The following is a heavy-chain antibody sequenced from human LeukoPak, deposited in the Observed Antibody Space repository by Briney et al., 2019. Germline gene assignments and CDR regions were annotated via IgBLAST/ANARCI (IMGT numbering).Heavy chain of an antibody. CDR3: ARYSGSYYRFDY. CDR1: GYTFTGYC. V-gene: IGHV1-2*02. J-gene: IGHJ4*02. D-gene: IGHD1-26*01. CDR2: INPNSGGT. Sequence: ASVKVSCKASGYTFTGYCMHWVRQAPGQGLEWMGWINPNSGGTNYAQKFQGRVTMTRDTSISTAYMELSRLRSDDTAVYYCARYSGSYYRFDYWGQGTLVTVSS.